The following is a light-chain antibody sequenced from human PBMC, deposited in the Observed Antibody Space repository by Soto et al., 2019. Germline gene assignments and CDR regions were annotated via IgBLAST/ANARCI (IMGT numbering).Light chain of an antibody. V-gene: IGKV1-5*03. CDR2: KVS. Sequence: DIQMTQSPSTLSASVGDRVTISCRASQTVSNWLAWYQQKPGKAPKLLIYKVSSLESAVPSRFSGSGSGTEFTLTISSLQPDDFATYYCQQYNTYSYTFGQGTKLEIK. CDR1: QTVSNW. CDR3: QQYNTYSYT. J-gene: IGKJ2*01.